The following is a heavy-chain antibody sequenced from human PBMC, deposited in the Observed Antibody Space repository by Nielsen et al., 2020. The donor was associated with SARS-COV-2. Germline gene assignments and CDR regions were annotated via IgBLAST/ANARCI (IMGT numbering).Heavy chain of an antibody. CDR2: IYPGDSDT. J-gene: IGHJ4*02. D-gene: IGHD4-23*01. CDR3: ARVEGGNSFHFDY. Sequence: GESLKISCKGSGYSFISYCIAWVRQMPGKGLEWMGIIYPGDSDTRYSPSFQGQVTISADKSISTAYLQWSSLKASDTAMYYCARVEGGNSFHFDYWGQGTLVTVSS. V-gene: IGHV5-51*01. CDR1: GYSFISYC.